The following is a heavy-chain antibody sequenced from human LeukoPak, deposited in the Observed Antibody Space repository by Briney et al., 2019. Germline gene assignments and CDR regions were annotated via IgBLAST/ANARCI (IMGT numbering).Heavy chain of an antibody. D-gene: IGHD2-2*01. V-gene: IGHV3-66*03. J-gene: IGHJ6*02. CDR1: GFTVSDTY. Sequence: GGSLRLSCAASGFTVSDTYMNWVRQAPGKGLEWVSIIYSNGNTYYADSVKGRFTISRDNSKNTLYLQMNSLRAEDTAVYYCAKGRRSTSRLYYYYGMDVWGQGTTVTVSS. CDR3: AKGRRSTSRLYYYYGMDV. CDR2: IYSNGNT.